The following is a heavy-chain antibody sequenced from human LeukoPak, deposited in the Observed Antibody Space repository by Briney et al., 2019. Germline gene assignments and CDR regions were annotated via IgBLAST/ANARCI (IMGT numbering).Heavy chain of an antibody. CDR1: GFTFSSYA. V-gene: IGHV3-23*01. D-gene: IGHD2-15*01. J-gene: IGHJ3*02. CDR2: ISGGGGST. CDR3: AKDLGYCSGGSCYNAFDI. Sequence: GGSLRLSCAASGFTFSSYAMSWVRQAPGKGLEWVSGISGGGGSTYYADSVKGRFTISRDNSKNTLYLQMNSLRAEDTAVYYCAKDLGYCSGGSCYNAFDIWGQGTMVTVSS.